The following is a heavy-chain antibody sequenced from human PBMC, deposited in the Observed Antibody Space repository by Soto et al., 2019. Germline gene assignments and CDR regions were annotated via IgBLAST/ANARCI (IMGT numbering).Heavy chain of an antibody. D-gene: IGHD6-19*01. Sequence: SVKVSCKASGGTFSSYAISWVRQAPGQGLEWMGGIIPIFGTANYAQKFQGRVTITADESTSTAYMELSSLRSEDTAVYYCARQGSGWLPGEFDYWGQGTLVTVSS. CDR3: ARQGSGWLPGEFDY. V-gene: IGHV1-69*13. J-gene: IGHJ4*02. CDR2: IIPIFGTA. CDR1: GGTFSSYA.